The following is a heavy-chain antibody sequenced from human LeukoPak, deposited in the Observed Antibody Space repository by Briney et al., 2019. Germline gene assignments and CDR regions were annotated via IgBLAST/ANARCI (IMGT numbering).Heavy chain of an antibody. CDR3: ARGTGTTAYFDY. D-gene: IGHD1-1*01. Sequence: GGSLRLSCAASGFTFSDYYMSWIRQAPGKGLEWVSYISSSSSYTKYGDSVKGRFTISRDNAKNSLYLQVNSLRAEDTTVYYCARGTGTTAYFDYWGQGTLVTVSS. J-gene: IGHJ4*02. CDR2: ISSSSSYT. CDR1: GFTFSDYY. V-gene: IGHV3-11*06.